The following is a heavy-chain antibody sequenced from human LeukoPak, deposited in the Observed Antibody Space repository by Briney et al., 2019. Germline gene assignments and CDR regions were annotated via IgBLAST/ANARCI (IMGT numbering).Heavy chain of an antibody. CDR3: ARGAYRYNWNEVPFGD. V-gene: IGHV3-15*01. Sequence: GGSLRLSCAVSGFSFRNAWMSWVRQAPGKGLEWVGRIKRKTDGGTTDYAAPVKGRFTISRDDSKNTLYLQMNSLRAEDTAVYYCARGAYRYNWNEVPFGDWGQGTLVTVSS. CDR2: IKRKTDGGTT. J-gene: IGHJ4*02. CDR1: GFSFRNAW. D-gene: IGHD1-20*01.